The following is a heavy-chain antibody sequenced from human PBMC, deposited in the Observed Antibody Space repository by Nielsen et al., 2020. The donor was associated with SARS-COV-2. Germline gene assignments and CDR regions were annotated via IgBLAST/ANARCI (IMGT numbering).Heavy chain of an antibody. CDR3: ASRLYYYDSSGYPLD. J-gene: IGHJ4*02. D-gene: IGHD3-22*01. V-gene: IGHV4-39*01. CDR1: GGSISSYY. Sequence: SETLSLTCTVSGGSISSYYWSWIRQPPGKGLEWIGSIYYSGSTYYNPSLKSRVTISVDTSKNQFSLKLSSVTAADTAVYYCASRLYYYDSSGYPLDWGQGTLVTVSS. CDR2: IYYSGST.